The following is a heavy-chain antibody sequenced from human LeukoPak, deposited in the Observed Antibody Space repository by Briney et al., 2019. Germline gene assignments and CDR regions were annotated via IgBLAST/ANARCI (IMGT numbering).Heavy chain of an antibody. D-gene: IGHD3-3*01. Sequence: SEALSLTCAVYGGSFSGYYWSWIRQPPGKGLEWIGEINHSGSTNYNPSLKSRVTISVDTSKNQFSLKLSSVTAADTAVYYCARGWSYYDYWGQGTLVTVSS. CDR3: ARGWSYYDY. J-gene: IGHJ4*02. V-gene: IGHV4-34*01. CDR2: INHSGST. CDR1: GGSFSGYY.